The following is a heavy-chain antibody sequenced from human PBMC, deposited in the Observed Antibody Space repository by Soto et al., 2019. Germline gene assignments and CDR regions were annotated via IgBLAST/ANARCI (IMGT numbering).Heavy chain of an antibody. CDR2: VNPNSGGT. J-gene: IGHJ6*02. CDR3: AREATMTTDYYYYAMDV. D-gene: IGHD4-17*01. CDR1: GYTFTGYY. V-gene: IGHV1-2*04. Sequence: ASVKVSCKASGYTFTGYYMHWVRQAPGQGLEWMGWVNPNSGGTNYAQKFQGWVTMTRDTSISTAYMELSRLRSDDTAVYYCAREATMTTDYYYYAMDVWGQGTTVTVSS.